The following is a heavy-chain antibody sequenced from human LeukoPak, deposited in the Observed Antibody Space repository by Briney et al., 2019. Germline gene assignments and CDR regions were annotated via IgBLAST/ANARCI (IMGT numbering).Heavy chain of an antibody. J-gene: IGHJ4*02. CDR2: ISYDGSNK. Sequence: GGSLRLSCAASGFTFSSYGMHWVRQAPGKGLEWVAVISYDGSNKYYADSVKGRFTISRDDSKNTLYQQMNSLRAEDTAVYYCAKVPGYSSGWYYFDYWGQGTLVTVSS. CDR3: AKVPGYSSGWYYFDY. CDR1: GFTFSSYG. V-gene: IGHV3-30*18. D-gene: IGHD6-19*01.